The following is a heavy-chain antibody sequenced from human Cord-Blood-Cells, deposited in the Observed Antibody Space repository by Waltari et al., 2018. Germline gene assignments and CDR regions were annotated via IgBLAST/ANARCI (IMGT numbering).Heavy chain of an antibody. Sequence: QVQLQESGPGLVKPSQTLSLTCTVPGGSISRGAYYWSWIRQPPGKGLEWIGYIYYSGSTYYNPSLKSRVTISVDTSKNQFSLKLSSVTAADTAVYYCARGLGDWDDAFDIWGQGTMVTVSS. D-gene: IGHD2-21*02. J-gene: IGHJ3*02. CDR3: ARGLGDWDDAFDI. CDR2: IYYSGST. CDR1: GGSISRGAYY. V-gene: IGHV4-30-4*01.